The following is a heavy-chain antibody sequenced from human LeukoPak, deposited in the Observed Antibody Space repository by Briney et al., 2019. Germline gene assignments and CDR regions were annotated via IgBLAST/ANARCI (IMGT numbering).Heavy chain of an antibody. J-gene: IGHJ4*02. Sequence: GGSLRLSCAASGFIFSSYNMNWVRQAPGKGLEWVSFISSSSATIYYADSVKGRFTISRDNAKNSLYLQMNSLRAEDTAVYYCAKDSSGNYSTELDYWGQGTLVTVSS. V-gene: IGHV3-48*01. CDR2: ISSSSATI. D-gene: IGHD1-26*01. CDR3: AKDSSGNYSTELDY. CDR1: GFIFSSYN.